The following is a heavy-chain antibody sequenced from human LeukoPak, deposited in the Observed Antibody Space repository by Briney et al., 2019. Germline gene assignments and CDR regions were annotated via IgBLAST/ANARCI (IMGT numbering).Heavy chain of an antibody. CDR3: ASLKYSSSSHYYYGMDV. V-gene: IGHV1-2*02. Sequence: ASVKVSCKASGYTFTGYYMHWVRQAPGQGLEWMGWINPNSGGTNYAQKFQGRVTMTRDTPVSTAYMELSRLRSDDTAVYYCASLKYSSSSHYYYGMDVWGQGTTVTVSS. CDR2: INPNSGGT. D-gene: IGHD6-6*01. J-gene: IGHJ6*02. CDR1: GYTFTGYY.